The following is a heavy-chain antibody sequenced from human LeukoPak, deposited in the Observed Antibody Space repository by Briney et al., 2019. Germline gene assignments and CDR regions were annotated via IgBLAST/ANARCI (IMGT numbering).Heavy chain of an antibody. D-gene: IGHD2-2*01. J-gene: IGHJ5*02. V-gene: IGHV4-34*01. Sequence: SETLSLTCAVYGGSFSGYYWSWIRQPPGKGLEWIGEINHSGSTNYNPSLKSRVTISVDTSKNQFSLKLSSVTAADTAVYYCARGGNIVVVWKTNWFDPRGQGTLVTVSS. CDR2: INHSGST. CDR1: GGSFSGYY. CDR3: ARGGNIVVVWKTNWFDP.